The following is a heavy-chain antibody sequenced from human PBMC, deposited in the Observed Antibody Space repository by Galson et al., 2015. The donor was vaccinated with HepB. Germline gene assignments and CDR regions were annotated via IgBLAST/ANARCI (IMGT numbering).Heavy chain of an antibody. V-gene: IGHV4-30-2*05. CDR3: AREGIAAERVGDGMDV. J-gene: IGHJ6*02. Sequence: TLSLTCGVSGGSISSGGYSWSWIPQPPGKGLEWIGYIYHRGSMYYNPSLKSRVTISVDTSKNQFSLKLSSVTAADTAVYYCAREGIAAERVGDGMDVWGQGTTVTVSS. D-gene: IGHD6-13*01. CDR2: IYHRGSM. CDR1: GGSISSGGYS.